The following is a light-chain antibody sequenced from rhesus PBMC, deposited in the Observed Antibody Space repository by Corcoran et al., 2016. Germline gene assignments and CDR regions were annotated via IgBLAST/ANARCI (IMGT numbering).Light chain of an antibody. V-gene: IGKV1-46*01. Sequence: DIQMTQSPSSLSASVGDTVTITCRASQSFSSSLAWYQQKPGKAPKLLIYSASSLQSGVPSRFSGSKSGTDCTLTISSLQPEDIATYYCQQYYSDPLTFGGGTKVELK. CDR3: QQYYSDPLT. CDR2: SAS. CDR1: QSFSSS. J-gene: IGKJ4*01.